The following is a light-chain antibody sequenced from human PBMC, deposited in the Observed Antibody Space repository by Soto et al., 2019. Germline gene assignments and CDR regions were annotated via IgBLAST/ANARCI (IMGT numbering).Light chain of an antibody. J-gene: IGKJ4*01. Sequence: EIVLTQSPGTLSLSPGERATLSCRASQSVSKNFLAWYQQKPGQAPRLLISVASNRATCIPDRLSGSGSGRDFSITIDRLEPEDLAVYFCRQYGSSPPTFGGGTKVAIK. CDR3: RQYGSSPPT. CDR2: VAS. V-gene: IGKV3-20*01. CDR1: QSVSKNF.